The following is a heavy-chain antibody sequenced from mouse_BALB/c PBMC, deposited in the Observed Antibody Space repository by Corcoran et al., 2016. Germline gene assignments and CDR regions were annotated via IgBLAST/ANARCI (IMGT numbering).Heavy chain of an antibody. CDR2: INPYNDGT. V-gene: IGHV1S136*01. CDR3: VRLYPGIAMDY. CDR1: GYTFTSYV. Sequence: EVQLQQSGPELVKPGASVKMSCKASGYTFTSYVMHWVKQKPGQGLEWIGYINPYNDGTKYNEKFKGKDTLTSDKSSSTAYMELSRLTSEDSAVYYCVRLYPGIAMDYWGQGTSVTVSS. J-gene: IGHJ4*01.